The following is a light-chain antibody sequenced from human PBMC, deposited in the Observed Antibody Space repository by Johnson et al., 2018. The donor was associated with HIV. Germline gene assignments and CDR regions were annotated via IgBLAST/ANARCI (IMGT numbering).Light chain of an antibody. Sequence: QSVLTQPPSVSAAPGQKVTISCSGSNSNIGHNYVSWYQQLPGTAPKLLIYENNKRPSGIPDRFSGSKSGTSATLGITGLQTGDEADYYCGTWDSSLFLSGTGTKVTVL. CDR3: GTWDSSLFL. V-gene: IGLV1-51*01. CDR2: ENN. CDR1: NSNIGHNY. J-gene: IGLJ1*01.